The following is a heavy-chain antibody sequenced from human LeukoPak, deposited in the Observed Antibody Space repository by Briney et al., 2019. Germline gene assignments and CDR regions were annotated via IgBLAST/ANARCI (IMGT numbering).Heavy chain of an antibody. CDR2: ISYDGSDK. CDR1: AFTFSSYG. CDR3: AKDISGGDCPDY. J-gene: IGHJ4*02. V-gene: IGHV3-30*18. D-gene: IGHD2-21*02. Sequence: GGSPRLSCAASAFTFSSYGMHWVRQAPGKGLEWVAVISYDGSDKYYADSVKGRFTISRDNSKNTLYLQMNSLRAEDTAVYYCAKDISGGDCPDYWGQGTLVTVSS.